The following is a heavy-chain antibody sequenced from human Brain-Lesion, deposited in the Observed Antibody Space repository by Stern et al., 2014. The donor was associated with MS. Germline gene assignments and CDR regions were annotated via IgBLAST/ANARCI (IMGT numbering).Heavy chain of an antibody. D-gene: IGHD3-10*01. CDR1: GGSISSSSYY. CDR2: IYYRGST. CDR3: AKLWLGELPESPFDY. V-gene: IGHV4-39*01. Sequence: QESGPGLVKPSETLSLTCTVSGGSISSSSYYWGWIRQPPGKGLEWIGSIYYRGSTYYNPSLKSRVTISMDTSKNQFSLRLSSVTAADTAVYFCAKLWLGELPESPFDYWGQGTLVTVSS. J-gene: IGHJ4*02.